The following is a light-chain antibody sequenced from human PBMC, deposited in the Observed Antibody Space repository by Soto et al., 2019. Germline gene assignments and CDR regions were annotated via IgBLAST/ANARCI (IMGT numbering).Light chain of an antibody. J-gene: IGLJ1*01. CDR2: EVI. V-gene: IGLV2-14*01. CDR3: SAYKSSSTLYV. Sequence: QSALTQPASVSGSPGQSITISCTGTSSDVGDYNFVSWYQQHPGKAPKLMIYEVINRPSGVSNRFSGSKSGNTAALTISALHEADEADYYCSAYKSSSTLYVFGTGTKLTVL. CDR1: SSDVGDYNF.